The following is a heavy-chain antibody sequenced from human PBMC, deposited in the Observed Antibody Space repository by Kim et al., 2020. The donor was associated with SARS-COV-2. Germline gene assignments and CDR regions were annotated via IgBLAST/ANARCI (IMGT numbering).Heavy chain of an antibody. CDR3: AKDKLGIAAAGTPAFDY. J-gene: IGHJ4*02. CDR2: IRWNSGSI. D-gene: IGHD6-13*01. Sequence: GGSLRLSCAASGFTFDDYAMHWVRQAPGKGLEWVSGIRWNSGSIGYADSVKGRFTISRDNAKNSLYLQMNSLRAEDTALYYCAKDKLGIAAAGTPAFDYWGQGTLVTVSS. V-gene: IGHV3-9*01. CDR1: GFTFDDYA.